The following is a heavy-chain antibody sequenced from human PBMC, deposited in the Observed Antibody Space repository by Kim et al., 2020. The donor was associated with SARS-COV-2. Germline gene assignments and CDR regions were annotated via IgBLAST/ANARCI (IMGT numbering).Heavy chain of an antibody. V-gene: IGHV3-48*02. Sequence: GGSLRLSCAASGFSFSYIGMNWVRQAPGKGLEWVSHISSSNVILYADSVKGRFTISRDNAKNSLSLQMNSLRDEDTAVYYCARGGGHSFSEWGQGTLVTVSS. J-gene: IGHJ4*02. CDR3: ARGGGHSFSE. CDR1: GFSFSYIG. CDR2: ISSSNVI. D-gene: IGHD5-12*01.